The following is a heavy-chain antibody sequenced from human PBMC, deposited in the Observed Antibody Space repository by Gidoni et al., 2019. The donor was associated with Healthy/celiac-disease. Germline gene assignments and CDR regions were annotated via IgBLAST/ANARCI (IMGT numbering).Heavy chain of an antibody. V-gene: IGHV4-59*01. J-gene: IGHJ4*02. Sequence: QVQLHESGPGLVKPSETRSLTCPVSGGSISSYYWSWIRQPPGKGLEWIGYIYYSGSTTYNPSLKSRVTISVDTSKNQCSLKLSSVTAADTAVYYCAREVGAVAGDGYFDYWGQGTLVTVSS. CDR1: GGSISSYY. D-gene: IGHD6-19*01. CDR2: IYYSGST. CDR3: AREVGAVAGDGYFDY.